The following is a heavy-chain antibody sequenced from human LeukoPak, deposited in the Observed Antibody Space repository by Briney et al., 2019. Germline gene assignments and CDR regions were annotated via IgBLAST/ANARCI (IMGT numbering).Heavy chain of an antibody. CDR2: ISGSGGST. CDR1: GFTFSSYA. Sequence: GGSLRLSCAASGFTFSSYAMSWVRQAPGKGLEWVSAISGSGGSTYYADSVKGRFTISRDNPKNTLYLQMNSLRAEDTTVYYCAKDRYSYGYGLDYWGQGTLVTVSS. D-gene: IGHD5-18*01. V-gene: IGHV3-23*01. J-gene: IGHJ4*02. CDR3: AKDRYSYGYGLDY.